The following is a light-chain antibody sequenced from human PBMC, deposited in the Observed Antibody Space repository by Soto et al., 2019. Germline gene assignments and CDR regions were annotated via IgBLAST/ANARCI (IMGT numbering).Light chain of an antibody. CDR2: GAS. J-gene: IGKJ1*01. Sequence: EIVMTQSPATLSVSPGERATLSCRASQSVSSNLAWYQQKPGQAPRLLIYGASTRATGIPARFSGSGSGTEFTLTSSRLQSEDFAVYYCQQYNNWRTWTFGQGTNVELK. CDR1: QSVSSN. CDR3: QQYNNWRTWT. V-gene: IGKV3-15*01.